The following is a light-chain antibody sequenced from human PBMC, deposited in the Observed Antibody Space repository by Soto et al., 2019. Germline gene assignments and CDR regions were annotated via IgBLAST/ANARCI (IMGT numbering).Light chain of an antibody. CDR1: SSNIGAGYD. CDR2: ANF. J-gene: IGLJ1*01. CDR3: HSYDDSLSGLYV. V-gene: IGLV1-40*01. Sequence: QSVLTQPPSVSGAPGQRVTISCTGSSSNIGAGYDVHWYQQLPGAAPKLLIYANFNRPSGVPDRFSGSKSGTSASLAITGLQAEDEADYYCHSYDDSLSGLYVFGTGTKLTVL.